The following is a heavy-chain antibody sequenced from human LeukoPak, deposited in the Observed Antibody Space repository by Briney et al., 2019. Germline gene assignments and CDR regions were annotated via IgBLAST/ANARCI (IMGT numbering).Heavy chain of an antibody. CDR1: GGTFSSYA. CDR2: IIPILGIA. D-gene: IGHD1-26*01. V-gene: IGHV1-69*04. J-gene: IGHJ6*02. CDR3: ARAARGSGSYSRYYYGMDV. Sequence: SVKVSCKASGGTFSSYAISWARQAPGQGLEWMGRIIPILGIANYAQKFQGRVTITADKSTSTAYMELSSLRSEDTAVYYCARAARGSGSYSRYYYGMDVWGQGTTVTVSS.